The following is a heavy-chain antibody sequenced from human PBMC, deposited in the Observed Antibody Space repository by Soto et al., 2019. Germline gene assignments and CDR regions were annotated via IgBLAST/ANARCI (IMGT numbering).Heavy chain of an antibody. CDR1: GFTFSSHW. Sequence: GGSLRLSCAASGFTFSSHWMTWVRQAPGKGLEWVANIKQDGSESYYVDSVKGRFSISRDNAENSLYLQMTGLRAEDTAVYYCAREDTYGLYVDYWGQGTLVTVSS. J-gene: IGHJ4*02. CDR3: AREDTYGLYVDY. V-gene: IGHV3-7*01. D-gene: IGHD5-18*01. CDR2: IKQDGSES.